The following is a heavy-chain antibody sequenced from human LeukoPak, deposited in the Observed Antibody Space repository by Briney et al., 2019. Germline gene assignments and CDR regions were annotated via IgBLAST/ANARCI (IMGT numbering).Heavy chain of an antibody. CDR1: GFTFSSYA. D-gene: IGHD6-19*01. V-gene: IGHV3-64*01. CDR3: ARVGRAVAGLLDY. CDR2: ISSNGGST. Sequence: PGGSLRLSCAASGFTFSSYAMHWVRQAPGKGLEYVSAISSNGGSTYYANSVKGGFTISRDNSKNTLYLQMGSLRAEDMAVYYCARVGRAVAGLLDYWGQGTLVTVSS. J-gene: IGHJ4*02.